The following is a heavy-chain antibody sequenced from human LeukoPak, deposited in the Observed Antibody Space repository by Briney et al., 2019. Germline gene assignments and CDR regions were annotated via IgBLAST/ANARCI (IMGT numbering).Heavy chain of an antibody. J-gene: IGHJ4*02. D-gene: IGHD3-10*01. V-gene: IGHV3-30*02. Sequence: TGGSLRLSCTASGFTFSNYGMHWVRQAPGKGLEWVAFIRYDGSEKYYADSVKGRITISRDNSKNTLYVQMNSLRAEDTDVYYCAKGKDYYLDYWGQGTLVTVSS. CDR3: AKGKDYYLDY. CDR1: GFTFSNYG. CDR2: IRYDGSEK.